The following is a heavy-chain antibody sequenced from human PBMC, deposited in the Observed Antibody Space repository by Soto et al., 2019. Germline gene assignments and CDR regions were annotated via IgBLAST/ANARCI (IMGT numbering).Heavy chain of an antibody. Sequence: SETLSLTCTVSGGAISSSNYYWGWLRQPPGKGLEWIGSVYYSGSTYYNPSLRSRVTISVDTPKNQFSLKLSSVTAADTAIYYCARTVLGPDILADQFVDYYYYMDVWGRGTTVTVSS. CDR3: ARTVLGPDILADQFVDYYYYMDV. CDR2: VYYSGST. D-gene: IGHD3-9*01. J-gene: IGHJ6*03. CDR1: GGAISSSNYY. V-gene: IGHV4-39*01.